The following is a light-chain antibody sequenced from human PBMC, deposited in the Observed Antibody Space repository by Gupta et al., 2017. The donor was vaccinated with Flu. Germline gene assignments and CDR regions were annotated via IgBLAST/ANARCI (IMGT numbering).Light chain of an antibody. CDR2: DVS. CDR1: SSDVGGYNY. J-gene: IGLJ3*02. Sequence: SALTQPRSVSGSPGQSVTISCTGTSSDVGGYNYVSWYQQHPGKAPKFMIYDVSERPSGVPDRFSGSKSGNTASLTISGLQAEEESDYYCCSYAGSYTWVFGGGTKLTVL. CDR3: CSYAGSYTWV. V-gene: IGLV2-11*01.